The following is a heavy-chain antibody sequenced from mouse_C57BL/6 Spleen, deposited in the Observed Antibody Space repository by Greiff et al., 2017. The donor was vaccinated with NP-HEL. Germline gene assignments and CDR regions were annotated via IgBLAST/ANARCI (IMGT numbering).Heavy chain of an antibody. CDR2: IYPGDGYT. CDR3: AREKGLYAMDY. D-gene: IGHD3-3*01. J-gene: IGHJ4*01. CDR1: GYAFSSSW. Sequence: QVQLQQSGPELVKPGASVKISCKASGYAFSSSWMNWVKQRPGKGLEWIGRIYPGDGYTNYNGKFKGKATLTADKSSSTAYMQLSSLTSEDSAVYFCAREKGLYAMDYWGQGTSVTVSS. V-gene: IGHV1-82*01.